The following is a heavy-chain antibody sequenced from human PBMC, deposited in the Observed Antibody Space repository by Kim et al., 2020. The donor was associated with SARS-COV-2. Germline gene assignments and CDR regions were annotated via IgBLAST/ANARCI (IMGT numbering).Heavy chain of an antibody. D-gene: IGHD3-16*01. Sequence: SYADSVKGRFTISRDNAKNTLYLQMNSLRAEDTAVYYCARGRGPVREIDYWGQGTLVTVSS. J-gene: IGHJ4*02. V-gene: IGHV3-74*01. CDR3: ARGRGPVREIDY.